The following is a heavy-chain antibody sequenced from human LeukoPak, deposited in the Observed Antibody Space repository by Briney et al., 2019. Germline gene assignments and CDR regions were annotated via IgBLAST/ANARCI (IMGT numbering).Heavy chain of an antibody. D-gene: IGHD5-24*01. Sequence: ASVKVSCKASGGTFSSYAISWVRQAPGQGLEWMGRIIPILGIANYAQKFQGRVTLTTDTSTSTAYMELRSLRSDDTAVYYCARGPDVEMATGYWGQGTLVTVSS. J-gene: IGHJ4*02. V-gene: IGHV1-69*04. CDR3: ARGPDVEMATGY. CDR1: GGTFSSYA. CDR2: IIPILGIA.